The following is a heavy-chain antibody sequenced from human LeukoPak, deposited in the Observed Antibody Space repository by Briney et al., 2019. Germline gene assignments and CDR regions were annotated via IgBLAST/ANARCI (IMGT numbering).Heavy chain of an antibody. V-gene: IGHV1-69*05. D-gene: IGHD1-26*01. CDR1: GGTFSSYA. CDR3: ARASGSYDYFDY. J-gene: IGHJ4*02. CDR2: IIPIVGTA. Sequence: ASVKVSCKASGGTFSSYAISWVRQAPGQGVEWMGGIIPIVGTANYAQKVQGRVTITTDESTSTAYMELSSLRSEDTAVYYCARASGSYDYFDYWGQGTLVTVSS.